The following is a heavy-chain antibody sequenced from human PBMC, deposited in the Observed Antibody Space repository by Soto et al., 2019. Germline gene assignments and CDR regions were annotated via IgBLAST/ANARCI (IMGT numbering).Heavy chain of an antibody. Sequence: QVQLVQSGVEVKKPGASVKVSCQASGYTFTNYGITWLRQAPGQGLEWMGWVSAYNRNTNYAQRFQDRVTMTTDTSTRTAYMELRNLKSDDTAIYFWARERQYEPLLYWGQGTLVTVSS. D-gene: IGHD2-2*01. V-gene: IGHV1-18*01. J-gene: IGHJ4*02. CDR1: GYTFTNYG. CDR3: ARERQYEPLLY. CDR2: VSAYNRNT.